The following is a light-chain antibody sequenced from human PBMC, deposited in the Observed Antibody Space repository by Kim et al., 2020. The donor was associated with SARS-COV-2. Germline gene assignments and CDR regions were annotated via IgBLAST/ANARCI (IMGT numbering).Light chain of an antibody. CDR3: QQRRVWPPLT. Sequence: PGERRTLTCRATHGGGTYLAWYQQKPGQAPRLLIYDTSNRANGIPARFSGSGSGTDFTLTISSLEPEDFAVYYCQQRRVWPPLTFGGGTKVDIK. V-gene: IGKV3-11*01. CDR2: DTS. CDR1: HGGGTY. J-gene: IGKJ4*01.